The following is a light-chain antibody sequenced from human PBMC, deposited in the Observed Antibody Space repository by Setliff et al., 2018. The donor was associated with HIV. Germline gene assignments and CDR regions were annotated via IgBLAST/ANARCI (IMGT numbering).Light chain of an antibody. Sequence: QSVLTQPASVSGSPGQSITISCTGTSSDVGRYNLVSWYQQHPGKAPKLMIYQATKRPSGVSNRFSGSKSGNTASLTVSGLQAEDEADYYCSSYVGSNNWMFGGGTKVTVL. CDR2: QAT. CDR3: SSYVGSNNWM. CDR1: SSDVGRYNL. J-gene: IGLJ3*02. V-gene: IGLV2-14*02.